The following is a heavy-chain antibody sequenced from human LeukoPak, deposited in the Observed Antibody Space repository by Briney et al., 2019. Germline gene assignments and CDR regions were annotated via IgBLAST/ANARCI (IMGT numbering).Heavy chain of an antibody. Sequence: VASVKVSCKASGYTFTSYDINGVRQATGQGLEWMGWMNPNSGNTGYAQKFQGRVTITRNTSISTAYMELSSLRSEDTAVYYCARDGYALWAFDIWGQGTMVTVSS. V-gene: IGHV1-8*03. CDR3: ARDGYALWAFDI. D-gene: IGHD2-2*01. CDR1: GYTFTSYD. CDR2: MNPNSGNT. J-gene: IGHJ3*02.